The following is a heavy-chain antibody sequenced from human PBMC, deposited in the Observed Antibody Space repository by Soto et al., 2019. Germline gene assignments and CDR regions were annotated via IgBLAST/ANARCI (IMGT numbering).Heavy chain of an antibody. Sequence: PSETLSLTCTVSGGSISSGSYFWGWIRQPPGKGLEWIGSIYYSGSTSYNPSLRSRVTMSVDTSKNQFSLKLSSVSAADTVLFYFARHTGYSSGKRWFDPWGQGTLVTVSS. J-gene: IGHJ5*02. CDR2: IYYSGST. D-gene: IGHD6-19*01. V-gene: IGHV4-39*01. CDR3: ARHTGYSSGKRWFDP. CDR1: GGSISSGSYF.